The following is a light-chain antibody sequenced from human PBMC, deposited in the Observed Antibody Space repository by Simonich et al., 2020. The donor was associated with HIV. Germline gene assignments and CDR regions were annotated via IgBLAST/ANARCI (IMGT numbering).Light chain of an antibody. CDR1: QSVSNN. CDR2: GAS. V-gene: IGKV3-15*01. Sequence: EIVLTQSPGTLSLSPGERATLSCRASQSVSNNLAWYQQKPGQAPRLLIYGASTRATGIPVRFSGSGSGTEFTLTISSLQSEDFAVYYCQQYHLWPPLTFGGGTKVEIK. J-gene: IGKJ4*01. CDR3: QQYHLWPPLT.